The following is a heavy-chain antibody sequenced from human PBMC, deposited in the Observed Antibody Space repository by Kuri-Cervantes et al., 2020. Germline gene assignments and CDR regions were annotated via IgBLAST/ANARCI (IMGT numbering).Heavy chain of an antibody. CDR2: ISAYNGNT. Sequence: ASVKVSCKASGGTFSRYGINWVRQAPGQGLEWMGWISAYNGNTNYAQKLQGRVTMTTDTSTSTAYMELRSLRSDDTAVYYCARGVHDYSPGYYYYYMDVWGKGTTVTVSS. V-gene: IGHV1-18*01. CDR1: GGTFSRYG. CDR3: ARGVHDYSPGYYYYYMDV. J-gene: IGHJ6*03. D-gene: IGHD4-11*01.